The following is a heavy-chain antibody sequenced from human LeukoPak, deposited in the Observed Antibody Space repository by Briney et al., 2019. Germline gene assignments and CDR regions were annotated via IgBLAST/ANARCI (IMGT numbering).Heavy chain of an antibody. J-gene: IGHJ4*02. Sequence: GGSLRLSCAGSGFAVRGYWMSWVRQGPGKGLEWVANINQDGSEKYYVDSVKGRFTISRDNAENSLFLQMSSLRVEDTAVYYCAREWQGGIAAAGTRIEGDYWGQGTLVAVSS. CDR1: GFAVRGYW. D-gene: IGHD6-13*01. V-gene: IGHV3-7*01. CDR3: AREWQGGIAAAGTRIEGDY. CDR2: INQDGSEK.